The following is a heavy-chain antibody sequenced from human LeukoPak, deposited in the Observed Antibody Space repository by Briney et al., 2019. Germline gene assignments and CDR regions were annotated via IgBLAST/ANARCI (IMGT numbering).Heavy chain of an antibody. Sequence: ASVKVYCKASGYTFGSYGISWVRQAPGQWLEWMGWISAYNGNTNYAQKLQGRVTMTTDTSTSTAYMELRSLRSDDTAVYYCASGAIGDSSGYYSYWGQGTLVTVSS. CDR2: ISAYNGNT. V-gene: IGHV1-18*01. D-gene: IGHD3-22*01. CDR3: ASGAIGDSSGYYSY. CDR1: GYTFGSYG. J-gene: IGHJ4*02.